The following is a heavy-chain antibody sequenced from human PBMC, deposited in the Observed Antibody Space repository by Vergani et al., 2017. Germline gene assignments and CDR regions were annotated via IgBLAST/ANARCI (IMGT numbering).Heavy chain of an antibody. J-gene: IGHJ6*02. V-gene: IGHV1-46*01. CDR3: ARVATMVKGYYYYGMDV. CDR1: GYTFTSYY. Sequence: QVQLVQSGAEVKKPGASVKVSCKASGYTFTSYYMHWVRQAPGQGLEWMGIINPSGGSTSYAQKFQGRVTMTRDTSTSTVYMELSSLRSEDTAVYYCARVATMVKGYYYYGMDVWGQGTTVTVSS. D-gene: IGHD3-10*01. CDR2: INPSGGST.